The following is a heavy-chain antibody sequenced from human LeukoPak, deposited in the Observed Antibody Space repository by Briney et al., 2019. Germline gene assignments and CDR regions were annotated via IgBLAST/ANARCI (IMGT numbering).Heavy chain of an antibody. CDR1: GDSISSSSSY. V-gene: IGHV4-39*01. J-gene: IGHJ4*02. D-gene: IGHD3/OR15-3a*01. CDR2: IYYSGST. Sequence: PSETLSLTCSVSGDSISSSSSYWGWIRQPPGKGLEWIGSIYYSGSTYYNASVKSRVTISIDSSKNQFSLMLSSVTAADTAVYYCARQTGSGLFTLPGGQGTLVTVSS. CDR3: ARQTGSGLFTLP.